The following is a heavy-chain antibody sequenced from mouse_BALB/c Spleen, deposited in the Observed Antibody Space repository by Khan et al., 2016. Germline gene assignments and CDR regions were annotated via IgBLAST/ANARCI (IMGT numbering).Heavy chain of an antibody. J-gene: IGHJ2*01. D-gene: IGHD1-1*01. CDR3: ARDRYYGTSYFDY. CDR1: GFSLTTYG. CDR2: IWAGGST. V-gene: IGHV2-9*02. Sequence: QVQLKESGPGLVAPSQSLSITCTVSGFSLTTYGVHWVRQPPGKSLEWLGVIWAGGSTNYNSALMSRLSISKDNSKSHVVLKMNSLQTDDTATYYCARDRYYGTSYFDYWGQGTTLTVSS.